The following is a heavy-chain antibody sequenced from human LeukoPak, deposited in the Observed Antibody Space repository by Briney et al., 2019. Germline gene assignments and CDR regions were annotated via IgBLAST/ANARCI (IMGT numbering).Heavy chain of an antibody. CDR2: IYHSGST. CDR1: GGSISSSNW. CDR3: ARDTSGSGTAFDY. D-gene: IGHD3-10*01. Sequence: SETLSLTCAVSGGSISSSNWWSWVRQPPGKGLEWIGEIYHSGSTNYNPSLKSRVTISVDKSKNQFSLKLSSVTAADTAVYYCARDTSGSGTAFDYWGQGTLVTVSS. J-gene: IGHJ4*02. V-gene: IGHV4-4*02.